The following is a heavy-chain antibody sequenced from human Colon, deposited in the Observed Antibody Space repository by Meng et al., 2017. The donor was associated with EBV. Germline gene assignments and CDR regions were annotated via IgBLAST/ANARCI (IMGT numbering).Heavy chain of an antibody. CDR2: QCHADDT. J-gene: IGHJ4*02. CDR3: ARHTFSGNPGGIDS. V-gene: IGHV4-39*01. CDR1: GGPISRTGTC. Sequence: QLQVRWSGLGLVKPSATPSLTCTVSGGPISRTGTCGGWIRQPPGKGLEWIGSQCHADDTYYNPSLMGRVTISVDTSKNQVSLKLTSVTAADTSIYYCARHTFSGNPGGIDSWGQGILVTVSS. D-gene: IGHD4-23*01.